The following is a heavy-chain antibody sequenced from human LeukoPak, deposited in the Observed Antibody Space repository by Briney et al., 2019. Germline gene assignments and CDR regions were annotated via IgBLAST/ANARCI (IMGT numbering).Heavy chain of an antibody. D-gene: IGHD2-21*02. Sequence: PGGSLRLSCAASGFIFSSYGMHWVRQAPGKGLEWVAFIRYDGSKKYYADSVKGRFTISRDNSKNTLYLQMNGLRAEDTAVYYCARDAYCGGDCYSPGRSFDYWGQGTLVTVSS. J-gene: IGHJ4*02. V-gene: IGHV3-30*02. CDR1: GFIFSSYG. CDR2: IRYDGSKK. CDR3: ARDAYCGGDCYSPGRSFDY.